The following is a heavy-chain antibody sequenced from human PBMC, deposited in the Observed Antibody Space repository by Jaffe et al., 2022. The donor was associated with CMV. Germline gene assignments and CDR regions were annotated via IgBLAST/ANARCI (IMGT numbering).Heavy chain of an antibody. CDR2: IWYDGSNK. CDR1: GFTFSSYG. Sequence: QVQLVESGGGVVQPGRSLRLSCAASGFTFSSYGMHWVRQAPGKGLEWVAVIWYDGSNKYYADSVKGRFTISRDNSKNTLYLQMNSLRAEDTAVYYCARDGLVVVPAAITIPRWDYYYGMDVWGQGTTVTVSS. J-gene: IGHJ6*02. D-gene: IGHD2-2*01. CDR3: ARDGLVVVPAAITIPRWDYYYGMDV. V-gene: IGHV3-33*01.